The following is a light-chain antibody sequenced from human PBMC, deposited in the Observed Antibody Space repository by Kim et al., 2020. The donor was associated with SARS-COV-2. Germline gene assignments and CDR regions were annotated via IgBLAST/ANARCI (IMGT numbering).Light chain of an antibody. J-gene: IGLJ1*01. CDR3: SSYTIRTTYV. CDR2: DVY. CDR1: STDVGGYDF. V-gene: IGLV2-14*04. Sequence: GQSITISCTGTSTDVGGYDFVSWYQQYPGKAPRLMIYDVYKRHSGVSNRFSGSKSGNTASLTISGLQAEDEADYYCSSYTIRTTYVFGTGTKVTVL.